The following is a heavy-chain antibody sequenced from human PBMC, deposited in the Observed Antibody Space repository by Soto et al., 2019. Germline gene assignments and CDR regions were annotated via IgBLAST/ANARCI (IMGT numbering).Heavy chain of an antibody. V-gene: IGHV4-39*01. D-gene: IGHD3-16*01. CDR1: GGSISSRASY. Sequence: XETLSLTCTVAGGSISSRASYWGWIRQPPGKGLEWIGIFHYSGSTYYNPSLKSRVTISVDTSKNQLSLRVTSVTAAATAVYYCASGFGRSHFDYWGQGCLVTVSS. CDR3: ASGFGRSHFDY. CDR2: FHYSGST. J-gene: IGHJ4*02.